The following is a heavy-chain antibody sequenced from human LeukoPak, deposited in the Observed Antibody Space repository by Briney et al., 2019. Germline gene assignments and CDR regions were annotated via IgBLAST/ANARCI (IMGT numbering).Heavy chain of an antibody. CDR3: ARDLGLGYSYGSGGMDV. CDR2: ISSSSSYI. Sequence: PGGSLRLSCAASGFTFSSYSMNWVRQAPGKGLEWVSSISSSSSYIYYADSVKGRFTISRDNAKNSLYLQMNSLRAEDTAVYYCARDLGLGYSYGSGGMDVWGQGTTVTVSS. J-gene: IGHJ6*02. V-gene: IGHV3-21*01. D-gene: IGHD5-18*01. CDR1: GFTFSSYS.